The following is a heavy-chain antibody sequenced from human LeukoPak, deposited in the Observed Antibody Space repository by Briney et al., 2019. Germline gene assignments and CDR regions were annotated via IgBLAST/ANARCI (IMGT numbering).Heavy chain of an antibody. D-gene: IGHD4-11*01. Sequence: SETLSLTCTVSGGSVSRGWYYWSWSCQRPGKGLPRMGYIYYSGSTYYNPSLKSRVTMSVDTSKNQFSLKLSSVTAADTAVYYCARVGYSIPPNNWFDPWGQGTLVTVSS. CDR1: GGSVSRGWYY. J-gene: IGHJ5*02. CDR3: ARVGYSIPPNNWFDP. CDR2: IYYSGST. V-gene: IGHV4-31*03.